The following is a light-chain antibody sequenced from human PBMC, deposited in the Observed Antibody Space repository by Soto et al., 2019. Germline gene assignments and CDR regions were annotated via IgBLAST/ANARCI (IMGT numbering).Light chain of an antibody. CDR1: QSVSTN. CDR3: QQYSNWPPWT. CDR2: GAS. Sequence: IVMTQSPATLSVSPGQRATLSCRASQSVSTNLAWYQQKPGQAPRLLIYGASTRATGIPARFSGSGSGTEFTLTISGLQSDDFAVYYCQQYSNWPPWTFGQGTRVEFK. J-gene: IGKJ1*01. V-gene: IGKV3D-15*01.